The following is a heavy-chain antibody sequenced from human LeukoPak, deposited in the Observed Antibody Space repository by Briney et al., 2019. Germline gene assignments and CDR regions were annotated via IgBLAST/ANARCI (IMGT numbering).Heavy chain of an antibody. CDR2: INYSGST. V-gene: IGHV4-34*01. CDR3: ARARTWRWLQTSGYYFDY. D-gene: IGHD5-24*01. J-gene: IGHJ4*02. CDR1: GGSFSSYY. Sequence: SETLFLTCVVYGGSFSSYYWSWIRQPPGKRLEWIGEINYSGSTDYNPSLKSRVTISVDTSKNQFSLRLSSVTAADTAVYYCARARTWRWLQTSGYYFDYWGQGTLVTVSS.